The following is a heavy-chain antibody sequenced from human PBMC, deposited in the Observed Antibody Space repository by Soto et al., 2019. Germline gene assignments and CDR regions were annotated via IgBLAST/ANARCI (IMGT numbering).Heavy chain of an antibody. CDR3: AKRGVCSSTACLFDY. Sequence: GGSLRLSCAASGFTFSYYAMSWVRQAPGKGLEWVSAISGSDGGTYYADSVKGRFTISRDQSKNTLYLQMNSLRAEDTAIYYCAKRGVCSSTACLFDYWGQGTLVTVSS. V-gene: IGHV3-23*01. CDR2: ISGSDGGT. J-gene: IGHJ4*02. D-gene: IGHD2-2*01. CDR1: GFTFSYYA.